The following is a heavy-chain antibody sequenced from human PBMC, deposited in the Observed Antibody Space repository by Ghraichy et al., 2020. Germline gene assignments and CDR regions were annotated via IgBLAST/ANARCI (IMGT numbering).Heavy chain of an antibody. CDR2: IYPSGIT. V-gene: IGHV4-30-2*06. J-gene: IGHJ6*02. CDR3: ARDTISGFAMDV. Sequence: SETLSLTCAVSGGSISGGGNSWSWIRQSQGKGLEWIGYIYPSGITNYNPSLNNRVTMSTDTSKNHFSLKLTSVTAADTAVYYCARDTISGFAMDVWGQGTTVTVSS. D-gene: IGHD3-22*01. CDR1: GGSISGGGNS.